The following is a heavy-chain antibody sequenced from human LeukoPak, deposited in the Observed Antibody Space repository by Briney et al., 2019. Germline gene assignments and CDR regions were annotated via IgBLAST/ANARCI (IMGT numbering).Heavy chain of an antibody. D-gene: IGHD3-10*01. V-gene: IGHV4-34*01. J-gene: IGHJ4*02. CDR2: INHSGST. Sequence: PSETLSLTCAVYGGSFSGYYWSWIRQPPGKGLEWIGEINHSGSTNYNPSLKSRVTISVDTSKNQFSLKLSSVTAADTAVYYCARHLDYYGSGTYFDYRGQGTLVTVSS. CDR1: GGSFSGYY. CDR3: ARHLDYYGSGTYFDY.